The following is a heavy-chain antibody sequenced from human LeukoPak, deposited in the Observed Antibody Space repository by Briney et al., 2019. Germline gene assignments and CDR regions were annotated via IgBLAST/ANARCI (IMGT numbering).Heavy chain of an antibody. V-gene: IGHV3-7*01. CDR3: ARDRNYYDSSGYYDAFDI. Sequence: PWGSLRLSCAASGFTFTRHSMNWVRQAPGKGLEWVANIKGDGSLKYYLDSVKGRFTISRDNAKNSLYLQMNSLRAEDTAVYYCARDRNYYDSSGYYDAFDIWGQGTMVTVSS. D-gene: IGHD3-22*01. CDR2: IKGDGSLK. CDR1: GFTFTRHS. J-gene: IGHJ3*02.